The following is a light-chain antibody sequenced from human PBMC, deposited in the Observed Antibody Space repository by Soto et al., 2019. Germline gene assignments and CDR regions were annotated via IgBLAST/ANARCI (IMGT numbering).Light chain of an antibody. CDR2: GVS. J-gene: IGKJ2*01. CDR1: QSLSNN. Sequence: IVMTQSPATLSVSPGERATLSCRASQSLSNNLAWYQQKPGQAPRLLIYGVSTRATGIPARFSGSGSGTEFTLTIRSLQSEDFAVYYCQQYNNWPPYPFGQGTKVDIK. CDR3: QQYNNWPPYP. V-gene: IGKV3D-15*01.